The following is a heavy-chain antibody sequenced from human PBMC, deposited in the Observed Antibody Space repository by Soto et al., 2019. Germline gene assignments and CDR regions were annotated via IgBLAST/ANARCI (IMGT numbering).Heavy chain of an antibody. Sequence: ASVKVSCKASGYTFTSYDINWVRQATGQGLEWMGWMNPNSGNTGYAQKFHGRVTMTRNTSISTAYMELSSLRSEDTAVYYCARVLGYCSGGSCYSDAFDIWGQGTMVTVSS. J-gene: IGHJ3*02. CDR3: ARVLGYCSGGSCYSDAFDI. D-gene: IGHD2-15*01. CDR1: GYTFTSYD. V-gene: IGHV1-8*01. CDR2: MNPNSGNT.